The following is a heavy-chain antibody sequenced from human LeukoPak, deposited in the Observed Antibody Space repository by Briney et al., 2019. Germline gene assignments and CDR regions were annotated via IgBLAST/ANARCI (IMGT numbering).Heavy chain of an antibody. Sequence: SETLSLTCSVSGGSITITNYYWGWVRQPPGKGLEWIGSMYHSGTTYYNPSLKTRLTISVDTSKNQFSLNLSAVTAADTALYFCARHMGRNGGYVFDYWGQGTLVTVSS. J-gene: IGHJ4*02. CDR2: MYHSGTT. CDR1: GGSITITNYY. V-gene: IGHV4-39*01. CDR3: ARHMGRNGGYVFDY. D-gene: IGHD2-8*01.